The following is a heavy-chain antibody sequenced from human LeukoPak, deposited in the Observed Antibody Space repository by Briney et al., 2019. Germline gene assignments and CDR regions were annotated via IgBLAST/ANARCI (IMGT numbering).Heavy chain of an antibody. D-gene: IGHD4-23*01. J-gene: IGHJ4*02. CDR2: ISSNGGST. CDR1: GFTFSSYA. V-gene: IGHV3-64D*06. Sequence: GGSLRLSCSASGFTFSSYAMHWVRQAQGKGLEYVSAISSNGGSTYYADSVKGRFTISRDNSKNTLYLQMSSLRAEDTAVYYCVISLGNPRVDYWGQGTLVTVSS. CDR3: VISLGNPRVDY.